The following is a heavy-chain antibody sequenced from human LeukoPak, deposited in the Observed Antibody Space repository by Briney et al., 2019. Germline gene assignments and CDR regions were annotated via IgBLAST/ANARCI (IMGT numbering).Heavy chain of an antibody. CDR3: ARDCIGCHGFDY. CDR1: GYTFTSYG. V-gene: IGHV1-18*01. D-gene: IGHD1-26*01. CDR2: VSAYADNT. J-gene: IGHJ4*02. Sequence: GASVKVSCKASGYTFTSYGITWVRQAPGQGLEWMGWVSAYADNTNYVQKIQGRVTMTTDTSTSTAYMELRSLRSDDTAVYYCARDCIGCHGFDYWGQGTLVTASS.